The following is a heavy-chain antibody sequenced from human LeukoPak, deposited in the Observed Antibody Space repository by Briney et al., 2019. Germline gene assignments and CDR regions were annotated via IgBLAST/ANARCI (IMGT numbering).Heavy chain of an antibody. J-gene: IGHJ4*02. Sequence: SVKVSCKASGGTYSSYAISWVRQAPGQGLEWMGGIIPIFGTANYAQKFQGRVAITADESTSTAYMELSSLRSEDTAVYYCASSLGMEMATPFDYWGQGTLVTVSS. D-gene: IGHD5-24*01. CDR2: IIPIFGTA. CDR3: ASSLGMEMATPFDY. V-gene: IGHV1-69*13. CDR1: GGTYSSYA.